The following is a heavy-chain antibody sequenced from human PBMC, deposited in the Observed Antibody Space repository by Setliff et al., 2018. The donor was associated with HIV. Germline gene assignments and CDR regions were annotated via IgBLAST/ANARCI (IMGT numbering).Heavy chain of an antibody. Sequence: GGSLRLSCAASRFNFSNYAMNWVRQAPGKGLEWVSSISTDSDFIYYIDSVKGRFSISRDNAKNSMLLQMSSLRAEDTAIYCCVGMDIVVVLPPDVWGQGTTVTVSS. CDR1: RFNFSNYA. CDR2: ISTDSDFI. J-gene: IGHJ6*02. V-gene: IGHV3-21*01. CDR3: VGMDIVVVLPPDV. D-gene: IGHD2-21*01.